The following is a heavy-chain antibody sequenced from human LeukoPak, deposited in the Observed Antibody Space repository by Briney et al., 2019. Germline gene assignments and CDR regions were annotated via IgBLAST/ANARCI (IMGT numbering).Heavy chain of an antibody. Sequence: ASAKVSCKASGYTFTSYYMHWVRQAPGQGLEWMGIINPSGGSTSYAQKFQGRVTMTRDTSTSTVYMELSGLRSEDTAVYYCARDQGVGVWNNWGQGTLVTVSS. CDR3: ARDQGVGVWNN. V-gene: IGHV1-46*01. CDR2: INPSGGST. D-gene: IGHD1-26*01. CDR1: GYTFTSYY. J-gene: IGHJ4*02.